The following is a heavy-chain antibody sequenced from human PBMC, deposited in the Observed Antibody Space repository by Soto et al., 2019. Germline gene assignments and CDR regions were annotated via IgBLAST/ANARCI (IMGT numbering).Heavy chain of an antibody. CDR3: GGCSGYYILGHAFDI. V-gene: IGHV3-23*01. Sequence: EVQVLESGGGLVQPGGSLTLSCATSGFTFKYYAMSWVRQAPGKGLEWVSVVSGGGDSTYYADSVKGRFIISRDNSKNTLYLQMNSLRVDDKAVYFCGGCSGYYILGHAFDIWGQGTTVTVSS. CDR2: VSGGGDST. CDR1: GFTFKYYA. D-gene: IGHD3-22*01. J-gene: IGHJ3*02.